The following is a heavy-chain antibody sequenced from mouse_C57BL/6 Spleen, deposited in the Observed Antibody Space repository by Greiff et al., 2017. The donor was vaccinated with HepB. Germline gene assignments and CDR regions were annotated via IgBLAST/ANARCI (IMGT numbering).Heavy chain of an antibody. J-gene: IGHJ2*01. CDR3: ARLPFITTVVAYYFDY. V-gene: IGHV5-6*01. CDR1: GFTFSSYG. CDR2: ISSGGSYT. Sequence: EVMLVESGGDLVKPGGSLKLSCAASGFTFSSYGMSWVRQTPDKRLEWVATISSGGSYTYYPDSVKGRFTISRDNAKNTLYLQMSSLKSEDTAMYYCARLPFITTVVAYYFDYWGQGTTLTVSS. D-gene: IGHD1-1*01.